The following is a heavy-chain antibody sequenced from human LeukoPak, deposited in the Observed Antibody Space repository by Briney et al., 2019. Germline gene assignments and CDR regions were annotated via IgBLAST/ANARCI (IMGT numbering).Heavy chain of an antibody. CDR1: GFTFSSYW. CDR2: INSDGRST. J-gene: IGHJ4*02. V-gene: IGHV3-74*01. Sequence: GGSLRLSCAASGFTFSSYWMHWVRHGPGKGLVWVSRINSDGRSTSYADSVKGRFTISRDNAKNTLYLQMNSLRAEDTAVYYCARSTFGSFDYWGQGTLVTVSA. CDR3: ARSTFGSFDY. D-gene: IGHD3-3*01.